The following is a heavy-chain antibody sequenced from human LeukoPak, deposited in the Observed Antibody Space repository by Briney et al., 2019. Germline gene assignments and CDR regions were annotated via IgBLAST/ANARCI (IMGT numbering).Heavy chain of an antibody. D-gene: IGHD2-15*01. CDR1: GFTFSNYW. CDR3: ARDPGDVAAAHGAFDI. V-gene: IGHV3-7*01. Sequence: GGSLRLSCAASGFTFSNYWMSWVRQAPGKGLEWVANIRQDGSDKFYVDSVKGRFTISRDNAQNSLYLQMNSLRAEDTAVYYCARDPGDVAAAHGAFDIWGQGTMVTVSS. CDR2: IRQDGSDK. J-gene: IGHJ3*02.